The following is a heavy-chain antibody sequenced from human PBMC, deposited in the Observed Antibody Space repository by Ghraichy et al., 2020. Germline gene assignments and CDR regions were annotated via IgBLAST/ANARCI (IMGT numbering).Heavy chain of an antibody. CDR3: ARDGSPIVVVVATPNWFDP. D-gene: IGHD2-15*01. J-gene: IGHJ5*02. Sequence: ASVKVSCKASGYTFTSYYMHWVRQAPGQGLEWMGIINPSGGSTSYAQKFQGRVTMTRDTSTSTVYMELSSLRSEDTAVYYCARDGSPIVVVVATPNWFDPWGQGTLVTVSS. CDR1: GYTFTSYY. V-gene: IGHV1-46*01. CDR2: INPSGGST.